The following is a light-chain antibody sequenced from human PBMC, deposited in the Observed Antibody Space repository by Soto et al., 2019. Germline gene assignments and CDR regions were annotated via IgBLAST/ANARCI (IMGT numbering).Light chain of an antibody. CDR1: QSVSSN. CDR2: GAS. Sequence: EIVLTQSPGTLSLSPGERATLSCRASQSVSSNLAWYQQKPGQAPRLLNYGASIRATGIPARFSGSGSGTNFTLTISSLQSEDFAVYYCQHYNNWPPWTFGQGTKVEVK. V-gene: IGKV3-15*01. J-gene: IGKJ1*01. CDR3: QHYNNWPPWT.